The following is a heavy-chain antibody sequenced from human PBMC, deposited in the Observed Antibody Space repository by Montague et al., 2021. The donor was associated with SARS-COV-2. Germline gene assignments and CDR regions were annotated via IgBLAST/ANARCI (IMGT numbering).Heavy chain of an antibody. CDR2: ITGSGDRM. Sequence: SLRLSCAASGFTFSSRAMNWVRRAPGKGLEWVSGITGSGDRMFYADSVKGRLTISRDNSKNTLFLQMDSLGAEDTAVYYCAKVVSGLGSPSLTGYGMDVWGQGTTVTVSS. D-gene: IGHD3-10*01. J-gene: IGHJ6*02. CDR1: GFTFSSRA. V-gene: IGHV3-23*01. CDR3: AKVVSGLGSPSLTGYGMDV.